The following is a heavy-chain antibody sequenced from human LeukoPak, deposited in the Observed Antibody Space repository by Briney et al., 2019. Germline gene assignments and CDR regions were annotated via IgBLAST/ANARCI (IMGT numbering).Heavy chain of an antibody. CDR3: ARRGAGRLHYMDV. CDR2: VNWNSETT. J-gene: IGHJ6*03. V-gene: IGHV3-20*04. CDR1: GFKLDEYG. Sequence: GGSLRLSCAAFGFKLDEYGMSWVRHAPGKGLEWVSAVNWNSETTGYADSVKGRFIISRDNAKNYLFLQMNNLRAEDTAFYYCARRGAGRLHYMDVWGTGTTVTVSS. D-gene: IGHD6-13*01.